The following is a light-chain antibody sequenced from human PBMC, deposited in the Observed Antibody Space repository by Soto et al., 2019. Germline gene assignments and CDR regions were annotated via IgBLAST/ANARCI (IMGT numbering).Light chain of an antibody. CDR3: AAWDDSLSGYV. Sequence: ALTQPPSASGTPGQRVTISCSGSSSNIGSNYVYWYQQLPGTAPKLLIYSNNQRPSGVPDRFSGSKSGTSASLAISGLRSEDEADYYCAAWDDSLSGYVFGTGTKVTVL. CDR1: SSNIGSNY. CDR2: SNN. V-gene: IGLV1-47*02. J-gene: IGLJ1*01.